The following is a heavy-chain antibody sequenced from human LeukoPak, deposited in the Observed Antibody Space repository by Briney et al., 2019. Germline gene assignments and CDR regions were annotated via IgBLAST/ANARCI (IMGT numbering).Heavy chain of an antibody. D-gene: IGHD5-18*01. CDR1: GYTFTSYG. CDR2: ISAYNGNT. V-gene: IGHV1-18*01. Sequence: VSVKVSCKASGYTFTSYGISWVRQAPGQGLEWMGWISAYNGNTNYAQKLQGRVTMTTDTSTSTAYMELRSLTSDDTALYYCAAGRPYSLLDYWGQGTLVTVSS. J-gene: IGHJ4*02. CDR3: AAGRPYSLLDY.